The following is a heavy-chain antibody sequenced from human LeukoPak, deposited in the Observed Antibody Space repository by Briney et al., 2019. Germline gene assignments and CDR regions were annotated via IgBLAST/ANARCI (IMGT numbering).Heavy chain of an antibody. J-gene: IGHJ4*02. CDR3: SKDPWQSGHYYDSSGQFDY. CDR2: ISYDGSNK. CDR1: GFTFDDYA. Sequence: PGRSLRLSCAASGFTFDDYAMHWVRQAPGKGLEWVAFISYDGSNKYYADSVKGRFTISRDHSKNTLYLQMNSLRAEDTALYLCSKDPWQSGHYYDSSGQFDYWGQGTLVTVSS. D-gene: IGHD3-22*01. V-gene: IGHV3-30*18.